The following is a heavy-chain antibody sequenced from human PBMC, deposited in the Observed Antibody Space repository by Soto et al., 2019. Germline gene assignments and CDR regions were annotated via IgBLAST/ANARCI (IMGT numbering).Heavy chain of an antibody. V-gene: IGHV4-30-4*02. CDR1: GGSISSGDYY. Sequence: SETLSLTCTVSGGSISSGDYYWSWIRQPPGKGLEWIGYIYYSGSTYYNPSLKSRVTISVDTSKNQFSLKLSSVTAADTAVYYCARGIIQAAALWHYYYYGMDVWGQGTTVTVSS. CDR2: IYYSGST. CDR3: ARGIIQAAALWHYYYYGMDV. D-gene: IGHD2-2*01. J-gene: IGHJ6*02.